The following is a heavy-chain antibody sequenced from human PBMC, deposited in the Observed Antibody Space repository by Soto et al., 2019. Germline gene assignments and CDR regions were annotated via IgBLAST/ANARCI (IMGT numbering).Heavy chain of an antibody. CDR3: AKDWAWVAVAGTGFDY. J-gene: IGHJ4*02. D-gene: IGHD6-19*01. CDR2: ISYDGSNK. Sequence: QVQLVESGGGVVQPGRSLRLSCAASGFTFSSYGMHWVRQAPGKGLEWVAVISYDGSNKYYADSVKGRFTISRDNSKNKLYLQMNSLRAEDTAVYYCAKDWAWVAVAGTGFDYWGQGTLVTVSS. CDR1: GFTFSSYG. V-gene: IGHV3-30*18.